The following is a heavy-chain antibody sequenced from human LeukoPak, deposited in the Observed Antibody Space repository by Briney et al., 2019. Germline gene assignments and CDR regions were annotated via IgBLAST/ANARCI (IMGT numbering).Heavy chain of an antibody. V-gene: IGHV1-46*01. Sequence: ASVKVSCKASGYTFTSYYMHWVRQAPGQGLEWMGIINPSGGSTSYAQKFQGRVTVTRDTSISTAYMELRSLTSEDTAVYYCVRDGEGVAISVNYWFAPWGQGTLVTVSS. CDR3: VRDGEGVAISVNYWFAP. CDR1: GYTFTSYY. D-gene: IGHD3-10*01. J-gene: IGHJ5*02. CDR2: INPSGGST.